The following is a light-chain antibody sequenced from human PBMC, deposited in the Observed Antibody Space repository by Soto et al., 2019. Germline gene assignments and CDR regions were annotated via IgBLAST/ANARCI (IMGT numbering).Light chain of an antibody. CDR2: YDS. Sequence: SYELTQPPSVSVAPEKTATITCGGNNIGDKRVHWYRQKPGQAPVLLISYDSDRPSGIPERFSGSNSGNTATLTISRVEAGDEGDFYFQVWDIMTDNYVFGGGTKVTVL. CDR3: QVWDIMTDNYV. J-gene: IGLJ1*01. V-gene: IGLV3-21*04. CDR1: NIGDKR.